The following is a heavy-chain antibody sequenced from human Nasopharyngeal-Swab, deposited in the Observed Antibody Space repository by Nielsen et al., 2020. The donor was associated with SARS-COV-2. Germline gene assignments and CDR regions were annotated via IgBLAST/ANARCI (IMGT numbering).Heavy chain of an antibody. D-gene: IGHD2-21*01. Sequence: WIRQPPGKGLEWVGFIRSKAYGGTTEYAASVKGRFTISRDDSKSIAYLQMNSLKTGDTAVYYCTREFHIHYYYGMDVWGQGTTVTVSS. CDR3: TREFHIHYYYGMDV. J-gene: IGHJ6*02. V-gene: IGHV3-49*02. CDR2: IRSKAYGGTT.